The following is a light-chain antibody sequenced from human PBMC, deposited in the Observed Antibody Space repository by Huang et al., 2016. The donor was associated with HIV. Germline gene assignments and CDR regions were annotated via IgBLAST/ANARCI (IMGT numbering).Light chain of an antibody. CDR2: AAS. CDR1: QGISSY. Sequence: IQLTQSPSSLSASVGDRVTITCRASQGISSYLAWYQQKPGTAPKLLIYAASTLQSGVPTRFSGSGSGTDFTLTSSSLQPEDFATYYCQQLNSYPWTYGQGTKVEIK. V-gene: IGKV1-9*01. CDR3: QQLNSYPWT. J-gene: IGKJ1*01.